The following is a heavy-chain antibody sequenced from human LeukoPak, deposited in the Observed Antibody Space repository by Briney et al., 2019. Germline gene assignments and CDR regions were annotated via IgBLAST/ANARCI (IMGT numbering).Heavy chain of an antibody. CDR2: IYYSGST. D-gene: IGHD3-10*02. V-gene: IGHV4-31*03. J-gene: IGHJ3*02. CDR3: ARDASMIGSQDDAFDI. CDR1: GGSISSGGYY. Sequence: SETLSLTCTVSGGSISSGGYYWRWIRQHPGKGLEWIVYIYYSGSTYYNPSLKSRVTISVDTSKNQFSLKLSSVTAADTAVYYCARDASMIGSQDDAFDIWGQGTMVTVSS.